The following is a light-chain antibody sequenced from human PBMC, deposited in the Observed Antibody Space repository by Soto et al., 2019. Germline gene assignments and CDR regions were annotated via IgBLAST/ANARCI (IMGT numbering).Light chain of an antibody. CDR2: NSS. V-gene: IGKV3-20*01. CDR1: QSVRSNY. CDR3: QQYRDLPQT. Sequence: EIVLTQSPGTLSLSPGERAILSCRASQSVRSNYLAWYQQKPGQAPRLLIYNSSTRATGIPDRFSGSGSGTDFTLTISRLEPEDFALYYCQQYRDLPQTFGQGTKVDIK. J-gene: IGKJ1*01.